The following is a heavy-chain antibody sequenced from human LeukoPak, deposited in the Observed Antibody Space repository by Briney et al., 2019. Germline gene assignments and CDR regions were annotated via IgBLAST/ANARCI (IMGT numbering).Heavy chain of an antibody. D-gene: IGHD5-24*01. V-gene: IGHV5-51*01. CDR1: GYTFTTNW. CDR2: IYPGDSNT. J-gene: IGHJ4*02. CDR3: ARQDGYGLYFFDF. Sequence: RGESLKISCKGSGYTFTTNWIAWVRQMPGKGLEWMGIIYPGDSNTRYSPSFQGQVTISADKSIVTAYLQWSSLKASDTAMYYCARQDGYGLYFFDFWGQGTLVTVSS.